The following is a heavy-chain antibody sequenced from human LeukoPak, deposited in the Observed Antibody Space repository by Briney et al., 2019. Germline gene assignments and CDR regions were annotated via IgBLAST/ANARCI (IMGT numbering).Heavy chain of an antibody. D-gene: IGHD4-11*01. CDR2: IYYSGST. J-gene: IGHJ3*02. CDR3: ARVSNYPHDAFDI. CDR1: GGPISSGDYY. Sequence: KSSETLSLTCTVSGGPISSGDYYWSWIRQPPGKGLEWIGYIYYSGSTYYNPSLKSRVTISVDTSKNQFSLKLSSMTAADTAVYYCARVSNYPHDAFDIWGQGTMVTVSS. V-gene: IGHV4-30-4*08.